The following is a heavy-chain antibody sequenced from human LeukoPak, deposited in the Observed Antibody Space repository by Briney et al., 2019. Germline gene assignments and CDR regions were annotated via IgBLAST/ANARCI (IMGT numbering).Heavy chain of an antibody. Sequence: GGSLRLSCAASGFTFSSYSMNWVRQAPGKGLEWVSSISSSSSYIYYADSVKGRFTISRDNAKNSLYLQMNSLRAEDTAVYYCARAERGLLGYCSSTSCYNVYWGQGTLVTVSS. CDR2: ISSSSSYI. D-gene: IGHD2-2*02. CDR3: ARAERGLLGYCSSTSCYNVY. V-gene: IGHV3-21*01. J-gene: IGHJ4*02. CDR1: GFTFSSYS.